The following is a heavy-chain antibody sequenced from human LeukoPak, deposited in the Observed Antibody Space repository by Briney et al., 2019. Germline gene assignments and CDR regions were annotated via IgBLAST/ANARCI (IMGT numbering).Heavy chain of an antibody. J-gene: IGHJ4*02. V-gene: IGHV3-48*01. D-gene: IGHD6-13*01. CDR3: ARAIAAAGAD. CDR1: GFTFSSYN. Sequence: PGGSLRLSCAASGFTFSSYNMNWVRQAPGKGLEWVSYISSSSSTIYYADSVKGRFTISRDNAKNTLYLQMNSLRAEDTAVYYCARAIAAAGADWGQGTLVTVSS. CDR2: ISSSSSTI.